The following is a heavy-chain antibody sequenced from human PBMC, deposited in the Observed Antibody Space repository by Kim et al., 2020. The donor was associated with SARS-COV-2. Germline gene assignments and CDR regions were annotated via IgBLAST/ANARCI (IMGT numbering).Heavy chain of an antibody. Sequence: YADSVKGRFTISRDNSQKTLYLQMNSLRAEDTAVYYCAKDAGDYYYGMDVWGQGTTVTVSS. V-gene: IGHV3-33*06. CDR3: AKDAGDYYYGMDV. J-gene: IGHJ6*02.